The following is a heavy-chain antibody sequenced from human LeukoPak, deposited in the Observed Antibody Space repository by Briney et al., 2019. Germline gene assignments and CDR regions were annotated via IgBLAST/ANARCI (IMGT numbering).Heavy chain of an antibody. J-gene: IGHJ3*02. V-gene: IGHV4-38-2*02. Sequence: SETLSLTCTVSGYSISSGYYWGWIRQPPGKGLEWIGSIYHSGSTYYNPSLKSRVTISADTSKNQFSLKLSSVTAADTAVYYCARDQVRWFGEGDAFDIWGQGTMVTVSS. CDR1: GYSISSGYY. CDR2: IYHSGST. CDR3: ARDQVRWFGEGDAFDI. D-gene: IGHD3-10*01.